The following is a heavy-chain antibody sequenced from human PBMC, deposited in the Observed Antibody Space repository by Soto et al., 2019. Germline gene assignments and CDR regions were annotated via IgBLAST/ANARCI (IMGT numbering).Heavy chain of an antibody. J-gene: IGHJ4*02. Sequence: GASVKVSCKASGFTFTSSAVQWVRQARGQRLEWIRWIVVGSGNTNYAQKFQERVTITRDMSTSTAYMELSSLRSEVTAVYYCAAVGDSSGLLDYWGQGTLVTVSS. V-gene: IGHV1-58*01. CDR1: GFTFTSSA. CDR2: IVVGSGNT. CDR3: AAVGDSSGLLDY. D-gene: IGHD3-22*01.